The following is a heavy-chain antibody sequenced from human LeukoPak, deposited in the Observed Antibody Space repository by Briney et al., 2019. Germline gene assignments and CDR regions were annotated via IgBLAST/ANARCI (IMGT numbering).Heavy chain of an antibody. CDR1: GLTLSNSA. CDR3: AQRRGFFGVTEYFDF. Sequence: PGGSLRLSCVASGLTLSNSAMSWVRPAPGKGLEGVSSVSGRGRSTYYADSVKGRFNVSKDNSRNTLYLEMRSLRAEDTAVYFCAQRRGFFGVTEYFDFWGQGTLVTVSS. CDR2: VSGRGRST. J-gene: IGHJ4*02. D-gene: IGHD3-3*01. V-gene: IGHV3-23*01.